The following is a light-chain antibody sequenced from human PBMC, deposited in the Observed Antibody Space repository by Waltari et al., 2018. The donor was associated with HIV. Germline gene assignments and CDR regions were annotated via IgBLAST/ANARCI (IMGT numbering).Light chain of an antibody. J-gene: IGLJ1*01. CDR2: SNM. V-gene: IGLV1-44*01. CDR3: AVWDDSLNAYV. CDR1: RSNIGSNT. Sequence: QSVLTQPPSASGTPGQRVTFSCSGSRSNIGSNTVNWYQQLPGTAPKLLIYSNMQRPSGVPDRFSGSNSGTSASLAISGLQSEDEADYYCAVWDDSLNAYVFGTGTKVTVL.